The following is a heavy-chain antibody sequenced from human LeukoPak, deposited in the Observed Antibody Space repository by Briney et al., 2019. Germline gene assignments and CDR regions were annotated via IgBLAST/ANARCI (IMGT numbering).Heavy chain of an antibody. V-gene: IGHV4-4*07. J-gene: IGHJ4*02. D-gene: IGHD2-8*02. CDR3: ARGCFVSSGTGFDY. CDR1: GGSISSYY. CDR2: IYPSGST. Sequence: SETLSLTCTVSGGSISSYYWSWIRQPAGKGLEWTGRIYPSGSTDYNPSLKSPVSMSVDTSKNQFSLKLSSVTAADTAVYYCARGCFVSSGTGFDYWGQGTLVTVSS.